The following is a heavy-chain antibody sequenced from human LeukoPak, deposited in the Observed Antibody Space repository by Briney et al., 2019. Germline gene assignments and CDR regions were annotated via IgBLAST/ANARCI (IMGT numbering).Heavy chain of an antibody. CDR1: GFTFSSYA. CDR2: IGAGGTFT. V-gene: IGHV3-23*01. Sequence: GGSLRLSCTAAGFTFSSYAMNWVRQAPGKGLEWVSGIGAGGTFTYYADSVKGRFTISRDDSRNTLYLQMNSLRAEDTAVYYCARDPDGSGSYYNASDYWGQGTLVTVSS. D-gene: IGHD3-10*01. J-gene: IGHJ4*02. CDR3: ARDPDGSGSYYNASDY.